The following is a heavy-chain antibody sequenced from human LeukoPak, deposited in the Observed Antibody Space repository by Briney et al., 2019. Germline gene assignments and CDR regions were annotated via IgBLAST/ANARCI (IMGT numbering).Heavy chain of an antibody. CDR2: IYHSGTT. Sequence: SETLSLTCAVSGDSIRRGYYWAWIRQPPGNGLEWIGSIYHSGTTYYNPSLKSRVTMSVDTSKNQFSLNMNSVTATDTALYYCTRVGAGTTVRGTTLTTYYYYMDVWGQGTTVTVSS. CDR1: GDSIRRGYY. J-gene: IGHJ6*03. D-gene: IGHD3-10*01. V-gene: IGHV4-38-2*01. CDR3: TRVGAGTTVRGTTLTTYYYYMDV.